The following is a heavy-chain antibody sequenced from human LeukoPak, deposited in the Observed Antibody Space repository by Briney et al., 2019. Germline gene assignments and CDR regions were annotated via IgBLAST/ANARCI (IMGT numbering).Heavy chain of an antibody. V-gene: IGHV3-30-3*01. CDR1: GFTFSSYA. Sequence: GGSLRLSCAASGFTFSSYAMHWVRQAPGKGLEWVAVISYDGSNKYYADSVKGRFTISRDNSKNTLYLQMNSLRAEDTTVYYCARDSVEVRGVIIPYYFDYWGQGTLVTVPS. CDR2: ISYDGSNK. CDR3: ARDSVEVRGVIIPYYFDY. J-gene: IGHJ4*02. D-gene: IGHD3-10*01.